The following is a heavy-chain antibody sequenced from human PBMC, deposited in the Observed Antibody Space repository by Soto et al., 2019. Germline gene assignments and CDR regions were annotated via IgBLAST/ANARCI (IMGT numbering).Heavy chain of an antibody. V-gene: IGHV4-4*07. CDR3: ARGMTPPGAPAWYYFDS. D-gene: IGHD2-8*02. CDR1: GASITSTCY. CDR2: FSLSGTT. J-gene: IGHJ4*02. Sequence: SETLSLTCTVSGASITSTCYWSWVRQHAGKGLEWIGRFSLSGTTNYNPSLRSRVTMSADVSKNQFSLRLTSVTAADTALYYCARGMTPPGAPAWYYFDSWGQGTLVTVSS.